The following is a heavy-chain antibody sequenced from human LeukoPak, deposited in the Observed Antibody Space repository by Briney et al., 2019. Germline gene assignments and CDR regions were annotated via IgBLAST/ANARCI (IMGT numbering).Heavy chain of an antibody. Sequence: SETLSLTCTVSGGSISSSSYYWSWIRQPPGKGLEWIGEINHSGSTNYNPSLKSRVTMSVDTSKNQFSLKLSSVTAANTAVYYCARLRVGAHYWVYYYYMDVWGKGTTVTISS. CDR1: GGSISSSSYY. J-gene: IGHJ6*03. CDR2: INHSGST. D-gene: IGHD1-26*01. V-gene: IGHV4-39*07. CDR3: ARLRVGAHYWVYYYYMDV.